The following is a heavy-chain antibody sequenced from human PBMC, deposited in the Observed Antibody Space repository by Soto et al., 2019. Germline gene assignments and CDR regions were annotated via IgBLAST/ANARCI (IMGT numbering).Heavy chain of an antibody. CDR1: GGSFSGYY. Sequence: QVQLQQWGAGLLKPSETLSLTCAVYGGSFSGYYWSWIRQPPGTGLEWIGEINDSGSSNYNPSLKRRVTISVDTPKNQCSLKLSSVTAADTAVYYCARGLLLWFGELSRRGGYYYYMDVWGKGTMVTVSS. V-gene: IGHV4-34*01. CDR3: ARGLLLWFGELSRRGGYYYYMDV. D-gene: IGHD3-10*01. CDR2: INDSGSS. J-gene: IGHJ6*03.